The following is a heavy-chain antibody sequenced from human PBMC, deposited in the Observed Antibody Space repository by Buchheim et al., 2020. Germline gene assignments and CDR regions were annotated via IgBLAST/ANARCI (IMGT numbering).Heavy chain of an antibody. D-gene: IGHD5-24*01. CDR1: GFTFSSYG. CDR2: ISYDGSNK. CDR3: AKVEMAVKGPHYYYYGMDV. Sequence: QVQLVESGGGVVQPGRSLRLSCAASGFTFSSYGMHWVRQAPGKGLEWVAVISYDGSNKYYADSVKGRFTISRDNSKNTLYLQMNSLRAEDTAVYYCAKVEMAVKGPHYYYYGMDVWGQGTT. V-gene: IGHV3-30*18. J-gene: IGHJ6*02.